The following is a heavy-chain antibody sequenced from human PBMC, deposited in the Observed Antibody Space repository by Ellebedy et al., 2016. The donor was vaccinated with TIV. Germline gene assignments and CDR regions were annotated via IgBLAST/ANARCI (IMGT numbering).Heavy chain of an antibody. J-gene: IGHJ4*02. Sequence: MPSETLSLTCTVSGGSISSSSYYWGWIRQPPGKGLEWIGSIYYSGSTYYHPSLKSRVTISVDTSKNQFSLKLSSVTAADTAVYYCARVSSGWYEYFDYWGQGTLVTVSS. CDR3: ARVSSGWYEYFDY. D-gene: IGHD6-19*01. CDR2: IYYSGST. CDR1: GGSISSSSYY. V-gene: IGHV4-39*01.